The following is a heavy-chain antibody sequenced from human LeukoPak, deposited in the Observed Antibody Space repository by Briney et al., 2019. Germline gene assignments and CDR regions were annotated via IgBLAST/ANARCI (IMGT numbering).Heavy chain of an antibody. V-gene: IGHV3-48*01. CDR1: GFPFISYS. CDR2: INSSSSTI. Sequence: GGALLLSCAASGFPFISYSMNWARQAPGKGLEGVSYINSSSSTIYYADSVKGRFTISRDNAKNSLYLQMNSLRAEDTAVYYCARAQWLPPRHDAFDIWGQGTMVTVSS. CDR3: ARAQWLPPRHDAFDI. J-gene: IGHJ3*02. D-gene: IGHD3-22*01.